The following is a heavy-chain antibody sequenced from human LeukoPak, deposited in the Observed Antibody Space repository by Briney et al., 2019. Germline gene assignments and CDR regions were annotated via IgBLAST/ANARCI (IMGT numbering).Heavy chain of an antibody. J-gene: IGHJ6*02. V-gene: IGHV3-30-3*01. CDR1: GFTFSSYA. CDR3: VRGVGTPRWAYYYGMDV. D-gene: IGHD1-1*01. CDR2: ISYDGGNK. Sequence: PGGSLRLSCAASGFTFSSYAMHWVRQAPGRGLEWVAVISYDGGNKYYADSVKGRFTISRDNSKNTLYLQMNSLRAEDTAVYYCVRGVGTPRWAYYYGMDVWGQGTTVTVSS.